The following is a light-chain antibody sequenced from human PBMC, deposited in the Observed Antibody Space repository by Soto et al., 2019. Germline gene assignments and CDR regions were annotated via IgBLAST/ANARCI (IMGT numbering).Light chain of an antibody. V-gene: IGKV3-15*01. CDR2: GAS. J-gene: IGKJ5*01. Sequence: EIVMTQSPATLSVSPGEKAPPSSRPGKGVGSNLAWYQKKPGQAPRLLIYGASTRATGIPARFSGSGSGTEFTLTISSLQSEDFAVYYCQQYNNWPPITFGQGTRLEIK. CDR1: KGVGSN. CDR3: QQYNNWPPIT.